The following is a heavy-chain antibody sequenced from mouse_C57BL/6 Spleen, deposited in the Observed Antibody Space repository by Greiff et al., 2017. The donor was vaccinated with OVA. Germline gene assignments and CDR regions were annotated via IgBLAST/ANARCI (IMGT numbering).Heavy chain of an antibody. J-gene: IGHJ4*01. CDR1: GYTFTSYW. CDR2: IHPNSGST. Sequence: VQLQQSGAELVKPGASVKLSCKASGYTFTSYWMHWVKQRPGQGLEWIGMIHPNSGSTNYNEKFKSKATLTVDKSSSTAYMQLSSLTSEDSAVYYCARKGASSTGYAMDYWGQGTSVTVSS. V-gene: IGHV1-64*01. D-gene: IGHD1-1*01. CDR3: ARKGASSTGYAMDY.